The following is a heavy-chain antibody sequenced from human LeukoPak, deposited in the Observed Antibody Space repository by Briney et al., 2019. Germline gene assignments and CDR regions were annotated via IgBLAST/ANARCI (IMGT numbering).Heavy chain of an antibody. D-gene: IGHD2-15*01. V-gene: IGHV4-59*01. CDR2: IYYSGST. Sequence: SETLSLTCTVSGGSISSYYWSWIRQPPGKGLEWIGYIYYSGSTNYNPSLKSRVTISVDTSKNQFSLKLSSVTAADTAVYYCATRERYCSGGSCYSEYFQHWGQGTLVTVPS. CDR1: GGSISSYY. J-gene: IGHJ1*01. CDR3: ATRERYCSGGSCYSEYFQH.